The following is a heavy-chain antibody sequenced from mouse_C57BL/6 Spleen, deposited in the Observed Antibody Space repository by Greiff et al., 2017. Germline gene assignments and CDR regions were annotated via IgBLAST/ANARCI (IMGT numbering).Heavy chain of an antibody. CDR1: GYTFTDYE. CDR2: IDPETGGT. Sequence: VQLQESGAELVRPGASVTLSCKASGYTFTDYEMHWVKQTPVHGLEWIGAIDPETGGTAYNQKFKGKAILTADKSSSTAYMELRSLTSEDSAVYYCTRPLPIYGSSYEWYFDVWGTGTTVTVSS. CDR3: TRPLPIYGSSYEWYFDV. D-gene: IGHD1-1*01. J-gene: IGHJ1*03. V-gene: IGHV1-15*01.